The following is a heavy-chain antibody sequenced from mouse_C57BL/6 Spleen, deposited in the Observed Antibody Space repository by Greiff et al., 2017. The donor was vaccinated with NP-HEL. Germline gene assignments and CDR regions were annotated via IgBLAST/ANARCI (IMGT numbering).Heavy chain of an antibody. CDR1: GYTFTDYY. Sequence: EVQLQQSGPELVKPGASVKISCKASGYTFTDYYMNWVKQSHGKSLEWIGDINPNNGGTSYNQKFKGKATLTVDKSSSTAYMDLRSLSSEDSAVYYCARGFYYGNFVFAYWGQGTLVTVSA. CDR2: INPNNGGT. D-gene: IGHD2-1*01. CDR3: ARGFYYGNFVFAY. V-gene: IGHV1-26*01. J-gene: IGHJ3*01.